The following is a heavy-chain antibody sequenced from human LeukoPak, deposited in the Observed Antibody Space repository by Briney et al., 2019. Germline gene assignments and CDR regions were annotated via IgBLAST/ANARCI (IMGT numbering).Heavy chain of an antibody. CDR1: GFTVSSNY. J-gene: IGHJ4*02. D-gene: IGHD2-15*01. CDR3: ARLGYCSGGSCY. V-gene: IGHV3-53*01. Sequence: GGSLRPSCAASGFTVSSNYMSWVRQAPGKGLEWVSVIYSGGSTYYADSVKGRFTISRDNSKNTLYLQMNSLRAEDTAVYYCARLGYCSGGSCYWGQGTLVTVSS. CDR2: IYSGGST.